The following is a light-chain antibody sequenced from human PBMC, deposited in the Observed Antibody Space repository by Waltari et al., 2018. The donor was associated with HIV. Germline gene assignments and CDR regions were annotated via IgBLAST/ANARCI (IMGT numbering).Light chain of an antibody. CDR3: ASWDDSLNAFV. CDR2: WNS. V-gene: IGLV1-47*01. CDR1: NSNIESNY. J-gene: IGLJ1*01. Sequence: QSVLTQPPSASATPGRRITISCSEGNSNIESNYVDWYQQLPGRAPKVFIYWNSQRPSEVPDRFSGSKSGTSASLIISGLRSGDEADYYCASWDDSLNAFVFGTGTKVTVL.